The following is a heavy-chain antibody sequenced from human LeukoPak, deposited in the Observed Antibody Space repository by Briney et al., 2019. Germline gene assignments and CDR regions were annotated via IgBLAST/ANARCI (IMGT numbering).Heavy chain of an antibody. V-gene: IGHV1-18*01. CDR1: GYTFTSYG. J-gene: IGHJ4*02. CDR2: ISAYNGNT. CDR3: ARVKGSGIGALTR. D-gene: IGHD3-10*01. Sequence: ASVKVSCTASGYTFTSYGMSWVRQAPGQGLEWVGWISAYNGNTNYAQKLQGRVTITTDTSTSTAYMELRSLRSDDTAVYYCARVKGSGIGALTRWGQGPLVTVPS.